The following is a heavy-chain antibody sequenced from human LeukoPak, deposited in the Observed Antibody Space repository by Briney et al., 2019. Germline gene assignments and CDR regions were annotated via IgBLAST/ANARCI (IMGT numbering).Heavy chain of an antibody. CDR3: TRDPRQSGSYNDY. V-gene: IGHV3-49*04. CDR2: IRSKAYGGTT. J-gene: IGHJ4*02. D-gene: IGHD1-26*01. Sequence: GGSLRLSCTASGFTFGDYAMSWVRQAPGKGLEWVGFIRSKAYGGTTEYAASVKGRFTISRDDSKSIAYLQMNSLKTEDTAVYYCTRDPRQSGSYNDYWGQGTLVTVSS. CDR1: GFTFGDYA.